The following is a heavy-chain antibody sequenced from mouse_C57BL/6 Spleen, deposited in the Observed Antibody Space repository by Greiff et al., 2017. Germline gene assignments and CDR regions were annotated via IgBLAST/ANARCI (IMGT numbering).Heavy chain of an antibody. D-gene: IGHD2-2*01. J-gene: IGHJ2*01. V-gene: IGHV5-6*01. CDR1: GFTFSSYG. Sequence: VQLQQSGGDLVKPGGSLKLSCAASGFTFSSYGMSWVRQTPDKRLEWVATISSGGSYTYYPDSVQGLFTISRDNAKNTLYLQMSSLKSEDTDMYYCAILYYGYDGGFDYWGQGTTLTVSS. CDR2: ISSGGSYT. CDR3: AILYYGYDGGFDY.